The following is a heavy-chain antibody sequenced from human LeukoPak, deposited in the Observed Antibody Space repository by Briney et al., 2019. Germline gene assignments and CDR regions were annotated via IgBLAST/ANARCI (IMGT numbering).Heavy chain of an antibody. Sequence: PSQTLSLTCTVSGGSISSGDYYWSWIRQPPGKGREWIGEINHSGSTNYNPSLKSRVTISVDTSKNQFSLKLSSVTSADRAVYYCARVRAGFGVRGCFDYWGQGALVTVSS. CDR1: GGSISSGDYY. V-gene: IGHV4-30-4*08. CDR3: ARVRAGFGVRGCFDY. J-gene: IGHJ4*02. D-gene: IGHD3-10*01. CDR2: INHSGST.